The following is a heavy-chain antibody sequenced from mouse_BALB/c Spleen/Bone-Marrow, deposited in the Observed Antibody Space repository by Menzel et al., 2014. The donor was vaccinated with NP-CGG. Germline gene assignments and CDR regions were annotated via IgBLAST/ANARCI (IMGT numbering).Heavy chain of an antibody. J-gene: IGHJ2*01. D-gene: IGHD1-1*01. Sequence: LEESGGRLVTPGTPLTLTCTVSGFSLSSWNVDWVRQAPGEGLKWIGGIASNGNRWYASWAKGRFTISKTSSTTVDLKITSPTTEDTATYFCARDAGSNNYPRYYFDLRGQGTLVTVSS. CDR1: GFSLSSWN. CDR2: IASNGNR. V-gene: IGHV5-6-5*01. CDR3: ARDAGSNNYPRYYFDL.